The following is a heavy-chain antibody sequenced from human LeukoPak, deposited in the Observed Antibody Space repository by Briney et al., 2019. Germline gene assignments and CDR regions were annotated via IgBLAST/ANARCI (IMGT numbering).Heavy chain of an antibody. D-gene: IGHD3-10*01. CDR3: ARGRAGSYLGIFDY. CDR1: GGSISSYY. CDR2: IYYSGST. J-gene: IGHJ4*02. V-gene: IGHV4-59*01. Sequence: SEXLSLTCTVSGGSISSYYWSWIRQPPGKGLEWIGYIYYSGSTNYNPSLKSRVTISVDTSKNQFSLKLSSVTAADTAVYYCARGRAGSYLGIFDYWGQGTLVTVSS.